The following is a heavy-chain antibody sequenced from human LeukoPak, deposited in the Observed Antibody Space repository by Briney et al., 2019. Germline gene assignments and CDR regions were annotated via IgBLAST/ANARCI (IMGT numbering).Heavy chain of an antibody. Sequence: GSLRLSCVTSGFTFSGYWMHWVRRGPEKGLELVSRIDNDGHGIIYADSVKGRFTTSRDNVKNTLYLQMNSLRVEDTAVYCAAGGGWDPSFGVVTHIDAWGKGTTVVVS. V-gene: IGHV3-74*01. D-gene: IGHD3-3*01. J-gene: IGHJ6*03. CDR3: AGGGWDPSFGVVTHIDA. CDR1: GFTFSGYW. CDR2: IDNDGHGI.